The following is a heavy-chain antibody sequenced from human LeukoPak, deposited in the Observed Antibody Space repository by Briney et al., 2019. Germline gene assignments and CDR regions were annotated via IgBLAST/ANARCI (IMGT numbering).Heavy chain of an antibody. CDR3: ARANSLRYFDWLFAGVIWFDP. CDR1: GYTFTSYA. V-gene: IGHV1-3*01. D-gene: IGHD3-9*01. J-gene: IGHJ5*02. Sequence: ASVKVSCTASGYTFTSYAMHWVRQAPGQRLEWMGWINAGNGNTKYSQKFQGRVTITRDTSASTAYMELSSLRSEDTAVYYCARANSLRYFDWLFAGVIWFDPWGQGTLVTVSS. CDR2: INAGNGNT.